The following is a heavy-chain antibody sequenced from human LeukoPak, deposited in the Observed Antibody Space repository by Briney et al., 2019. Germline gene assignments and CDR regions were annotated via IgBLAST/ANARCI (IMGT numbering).Heavy chain of an antibody. CDR2: IYYSGST. D-gene: IGHD2-2*02. Sequence: PSETLSLTCTVSGGSISSGDYYWSWIRQPPGKGLEWIGYIYYSGSTYYNPSLKSRVTISVDTSKNQFSLKLSSVTAADTAVYYCARDCSSTSCYNGMDVWGQGTTVTVSS. J-gene: IGHJ6*02. V-gene: IGHV4-30-4*01. CDR1: GGSISSGDYY. CDR3: ARDCSSTSCYNGMDV.